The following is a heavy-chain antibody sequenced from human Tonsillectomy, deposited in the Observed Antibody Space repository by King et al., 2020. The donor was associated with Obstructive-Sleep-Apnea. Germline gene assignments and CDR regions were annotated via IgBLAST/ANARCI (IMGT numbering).Heavy chain of an antibody. J-gene: IGHJ4*02. CDR1: GGSMSSSSYY. Sequence: QLQESGPGLVKPSETLSLTCTVSGGSMSSSSYYWGWIRQPPGEGLEWFGHIYYSGTTYYNPSLKSRVTLSVDTSKNQFSLKLTSVTAADTAVYYCARLFNGDYVVDYWGQGTLVTVSS. CDR2: IYYSGTT. CDR3: ARLFNGDYVVDY. D-gene: IGHD4-17*01. V-gene: IGHV4-39*01.